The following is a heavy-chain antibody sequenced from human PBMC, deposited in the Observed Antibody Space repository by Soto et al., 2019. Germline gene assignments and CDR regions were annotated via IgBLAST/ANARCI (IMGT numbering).Heavy chain of an antibody. D-gene: IGHD2-15*01. Sequence: PSETLSLTCTVSGGSISSSSYYWGWIRQPPGKGLEWIGSIYYSGSTYYNPSLKSRVTISVDTSKNQFSLKLSSVTAADTAVFYCAIHFRCPFGSCGSCYNVFDYWGQGTLVTVSS. CDR2: IYYSGST. J-gene: IGHJ4*02. CDR3: AIHFRCPFGSCGSCYNVFDY. CDR1: GGSISSSSYY. V-gene: IGHV4-39*01.